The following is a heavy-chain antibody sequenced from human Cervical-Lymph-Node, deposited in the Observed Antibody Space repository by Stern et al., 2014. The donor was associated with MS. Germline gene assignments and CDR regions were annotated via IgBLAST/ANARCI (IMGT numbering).Heavy chain of an antibody. CDR2: IYHSGAS. J-gene: IGHJ2*01. V-gene: IGHV4-4*02. CDR1: GGSVRSTNW. D-gene: IGHD2/OR15-2a*01. Sequence: QLQLQESGPGLVKPSGTLSLTCAVSGGSVRSTNWWSWVRQSPGKGLEWIGNIYHSGASNYRPSLSSRVSISLDNSKNHLSLLLTSVTAADTAVYYCARERQQYCNSEGCSYWYFDLWGRGTLVTVSS. CDR3: ARERQQYCNSEGCSYWYFDL.